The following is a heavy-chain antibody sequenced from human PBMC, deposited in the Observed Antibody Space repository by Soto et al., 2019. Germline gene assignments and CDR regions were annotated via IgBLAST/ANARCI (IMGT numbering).Heavy chain of an antibody. J-gene: IGHJ4*02. D-gene: IGHD3-22*01. CDR1: DGSISPYY. V-gene: IGHV4-59*08. CDR2: IYYAGTT. Sequence: SETLSLTCTVSDGSISPYYWSWIRQPPGKGLEWIGYIYYAGTTTHNPSLKSRVSISVDTSKNEVSLKLTSVTAADTAVYYCARLGGYYQALDSWGQGTVVTVSS. CDR3: ARLGGYYQALDS.